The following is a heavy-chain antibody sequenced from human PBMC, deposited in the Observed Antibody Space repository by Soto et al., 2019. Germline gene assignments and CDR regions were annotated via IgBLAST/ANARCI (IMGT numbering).Heavy chain of an antibody. J-gene: IGHJ4*02. CDR1: GFTFSSYA. CDR3: AKDFSYRSWYFDY. D-gene: IGHD2-2*02. V-gene: IGHV3-23*01. CDR2: ISGSGGST. Sequence: QSGGSLRLSCAASGFTFSSYAMIWVRQAPGKGLEWVSAISGSGGSTYYADSVKGRFTISRDNSKNTLYLQMNSLRAEDTAVYYCAKDFSYRSWYFDYWGQGTLVTVSS.